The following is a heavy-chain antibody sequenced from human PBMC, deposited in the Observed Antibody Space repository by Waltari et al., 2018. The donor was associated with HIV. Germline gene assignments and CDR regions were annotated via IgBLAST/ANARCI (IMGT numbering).Heavy chain of an antibody. J-gene: IGHJ5*02. Sequence: QVQLVQSGAEVKKRGASVKVSCKASGYTFTAYYMHWVRQAPGQGLEWMGRINPNSGGTNYAQKFQGRVTMTRDTSISTAYMELSRLRSDDTAVHYCARRGSSGSYWFDPWGQGTLVTVSS. CDR3: ARRGSSGSYWFDP. CDR1: GYTFTAYY. D-gene: IGHD1-26*01. V-gene: IGHV1-2*06. CDR2: INPNSGGT.